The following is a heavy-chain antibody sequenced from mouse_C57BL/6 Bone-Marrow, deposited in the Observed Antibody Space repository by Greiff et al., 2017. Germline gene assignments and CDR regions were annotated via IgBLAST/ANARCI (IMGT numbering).Heavy chain of an antibody. V-gene: IGHV7-3*01. Sequence: EVHLVESGGGLVQPGGSLSLSCAASGFTFTDYYMSWVRQPPGKALEWLGFIRNKANGYTTEYSASVKGRFTISRDNSQSILYLQMNALRAEDSATYYCASNYDYDGGFAYWGQGTLVTVSA. CDR2: IRNKANGYTT. CDR3: ASNYDYDGGFAY. D-gene: IGHD2-4*01. CDR1: GFTFTDYY. J-gene: IGHJ3*01.